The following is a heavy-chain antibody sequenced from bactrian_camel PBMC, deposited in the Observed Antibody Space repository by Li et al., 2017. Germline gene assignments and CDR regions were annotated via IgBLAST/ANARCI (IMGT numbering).Heavy chain of an antibody. V-gene: IGHV3S55*01. J-gene: IGHJ4*01. Sequence: VESGGGSVRAGGSLRLSCSVTSGFTYNRYCMGWFRQASGKEREGVAAICYDGDTAYAGSVKGRFTISKDNAKRTLYLQMNSLKPEDTAMYYCAAVAEGRTEEGGVSLWTLFEPGYWGQGTQVTVS. CDR3: AAVAEGRTEEGGVSLWTLFEPGY. D-gene: IGHD7*01. CDR2: ICYDGDT. CDR1: GFTYNRYC.